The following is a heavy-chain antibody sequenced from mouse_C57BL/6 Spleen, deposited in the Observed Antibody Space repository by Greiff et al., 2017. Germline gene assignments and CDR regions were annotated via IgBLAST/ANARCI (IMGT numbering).Heavy chain of an antibody. CDR3: AIRPPCSNYLYWYFEV. Sequence: EVMLVESGGGLVQPGGSLKLSCAASGFTFSDYGMAWVRQAPRKGPEWVAFISNLAYSIYYADTVKGRFTIARENAKNTLYLEMSMLRSEYTAMYYCAIRPPCSNYLYWYFEVWGTGTTVTVSS. CDR1: GFTFSDYG. V-gene: IGHV5-15*01. D-gene: IGHD2-5*01. CDR2: ISNLAYSI. J-gene: IGHJ1*03.